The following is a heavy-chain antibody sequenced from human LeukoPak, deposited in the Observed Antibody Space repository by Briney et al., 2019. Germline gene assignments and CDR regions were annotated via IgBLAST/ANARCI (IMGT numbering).Heavy chain of an antibody. CDR3: ARHSAPTMVRGVNYYYYYMDV. Sequence: SETLSLTCTVSGGSISSCYWSWIRQPPGKGLEWIGYIYYRGSTNYNPSLKSRVTISVDTSKNQFSLKLSSVTAADTAVYYCARHSAPTMVRGVNYYYYYMDVWGKGTTVTVSS. CDR1: GGSISSCY. D-gene: IGHD3-10*01. V-gene: IGHV4-59*08. CDR2: IYYRGST. J-gene: IGHJ6*03.